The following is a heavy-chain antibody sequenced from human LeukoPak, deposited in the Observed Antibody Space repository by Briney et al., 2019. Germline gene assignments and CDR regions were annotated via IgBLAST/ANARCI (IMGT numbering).Heavy chain of an antibody. J-gene: IGHJ6*03. Sequence: SETLSLTCTVSGGSISTYYWSWIRQPPGKGLEWIGYIYHSGSTNYNPSLKSRVTISVDTSKNQFSLKLSSVTAADTAVYYCARSGPYYYYYYMDVWGKGTTVTISS. CDR2: IYHSGST. D-gene: IGHD2-8*02. V-gene: IGHV4-59*08. CDR3: ARSGPYYYYYYMDV. CDR1: GGSISTYY.